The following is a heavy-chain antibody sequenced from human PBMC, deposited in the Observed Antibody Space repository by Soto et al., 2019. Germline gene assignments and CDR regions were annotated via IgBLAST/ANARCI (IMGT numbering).Heavy chain of an antibody. D-gene: IGHD1-26*01. J-gene: IGHJ6*02. Sequence: GASVKVSCKASGYTFTGYYMHWVRQAPGQGLEWMGWINPNSGGTNYAQKFQGWVTMTRDTSISTAYMELSRLRSDDTAVYYCARDISGSSPYYYGMDVWGQGTTVTVSS. V-gene: IGHV1-2*04. CDR2: INPNSGGT. CDR1: GYTFTGYY. CDR3: ARDISGSSPYYYGMDV.